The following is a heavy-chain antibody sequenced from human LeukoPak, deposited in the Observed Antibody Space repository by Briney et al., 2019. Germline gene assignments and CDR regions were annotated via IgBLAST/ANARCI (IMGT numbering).Heavy chain of an antibody. J-gene: IGHJ4*02. Sequence: PSETLSLTCTVSGGSISSGSYYWSWIRQPAGKGLEWIGRIYTSGSTNYNPSLKSRVTISVDTSKNQFSLKLSSVTAADTAVYYCAREEWELGYFDYWGQGTLVTVSS. CDR3: AREEWELGYFDY. CDR1: GGSISSGSYY. D-gene: IGHD1-26*01. CDR2: IYTSGST. V-gene: IGHV4-61*02.